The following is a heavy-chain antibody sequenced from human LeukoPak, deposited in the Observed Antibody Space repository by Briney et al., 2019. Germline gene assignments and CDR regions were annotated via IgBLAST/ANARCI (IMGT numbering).Heavy chain of an antibody. CDR1: GFIFSSYS. Sequence: GGSLRLSCEASGFIFSSYSMNWVRQAPGKGLEWVSSISGSSSYIYYADSVKGRFTISRDNAKNSLYLQMHSLRVEDTAVYYCAREYSSSSNYYGMDVWGQGTTVTVS. CDR2: ISGSSSYI. CDR3: AREYSSSSNYYGMDV. J-gene: IGHJ6*02. D-gene: IGHD6-6*01. V-gene: IGHV3-21*01.